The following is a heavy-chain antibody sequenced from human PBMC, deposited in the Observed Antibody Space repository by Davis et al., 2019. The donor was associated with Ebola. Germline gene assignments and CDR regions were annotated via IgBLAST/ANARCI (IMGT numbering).Heavy chain of an antibody. CDR2: IYYSGST. V-gene: IGHV4-39*01. J-gene: IGHJ4*02. Sequence: MPSETLSLTCAVYGGSFSGYYWGWIRQPPGKGLAWIGSIYYSGSTYYNPSLKSRVTISVDTSKNQFSLKLSSVTAADTAVYYCARHPMGYYYDSSGYYSRGNYFDYWGQGTLVTVSS. D-gene: IGHD3-22*01. CDR3: ARHPMGYYYDSSGYYSRGNYFDY. CDR1: GGSFSGYY.